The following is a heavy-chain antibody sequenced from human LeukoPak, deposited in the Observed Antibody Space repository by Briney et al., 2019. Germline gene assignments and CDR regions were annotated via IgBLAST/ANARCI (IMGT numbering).Heavy chain of an antibody. CDR1: VAPISGTT. D-gene: IGHD2/OR15-2a*01. CDR2: IYYSGST. Sequence: SETLSSTATGPVAPISGTTWAWFRHPPGKGLEWIGYIYYSGSTNYNPSLKSRVTISVDTSKNQFSLKLSSVTAADTAVYYCARVGLSNSIWGQGTLVTVSS. J-gene: IGHJ4*02. V-gene: IGHV4-59*01. CDR3: ARVGLSNSI.